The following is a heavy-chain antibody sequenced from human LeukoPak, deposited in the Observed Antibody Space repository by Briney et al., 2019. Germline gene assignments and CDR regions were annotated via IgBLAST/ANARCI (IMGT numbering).Heavy chain of an antibody. V-gene: IGHV3-48*01. J-gene: IGHJ3*02. CDR1: GFTFSYYS. Sequence: PGGSLRLSCAASGFTFSYYSMNWVRQAPGKGLEWVSYISSSSSTIYYADSVKGRFTISRDNAKNSLYLQMNSLRAEDTAVYYCARALLGASGNAFDIWGQGTMVTVSS. CDR2: ISSSSSTI. D-gene: IGHD1-26*01. CDR3: ARALLGASGNAFDI.